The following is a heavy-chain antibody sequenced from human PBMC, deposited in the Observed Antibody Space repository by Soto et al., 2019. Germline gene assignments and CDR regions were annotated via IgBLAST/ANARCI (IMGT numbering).Heavy chain of an antibody. V-gene: IGHV3-21*01. Sequence: EVQLVESGGGLVKPGGSLRLSCAASGFTFSSYSMNWVRQAPGKGLEWVSSISSSSSYIYYADSVKGRFTISRDNAKNSLYLQMNSLRAEDTAVYYCASNTYYYDSSGYYGDYWGQGTLVTVSS. CDR1: GFTFSSYS. D-gene: IGHD3-22*01. CDR2: ISSSSSYI. CDR3: ASNTYYYDSSGYYGDY. J-gene: IGHJ4*02.